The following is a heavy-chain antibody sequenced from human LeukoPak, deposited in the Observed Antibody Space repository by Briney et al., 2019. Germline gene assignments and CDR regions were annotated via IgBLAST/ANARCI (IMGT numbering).Heavy chain of an antibody. Sequence: SETLSLTCSVSGGSISSYYWNWIRQPPGKGLEWIGYIYYSGTSNYNPSLKSRVTIPVDTSKNQFSLKLSSVTAADTAVYYCARDRGYCSGGSCYSIDWFDPWGQGTLVTVSS. CDR2: IYYSGTS. CDR3: ARDRGYCSGGSCYSIDWFDP. CDR1: GGSISSYY. D-gene: IGHD2-15*01. J-gene: IGHJ5*02. V-gene: IGHV4-59*01.